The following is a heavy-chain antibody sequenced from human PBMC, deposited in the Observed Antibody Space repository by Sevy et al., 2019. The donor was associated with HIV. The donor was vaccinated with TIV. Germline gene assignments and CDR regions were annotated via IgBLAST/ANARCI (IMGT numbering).Heavy chain of an antibody. J-gene: IGHJ6*02. V-gene: IGHV1-8*01. CDR2: MNPNSGNT. D-gene: IGHD6-13*01. CDR3: ASRGPTYSSSWSYYYYYGMDV. CDR1: GYTFTSYD. Sequence: GPSVKVSCKASGYTFTSYDINWVRQATGQGLEWMGWMNPNSGNTGYAQKFQGRVTMTRNTSISTAYMELSSLRSEDTAVYYCASRGPTYSSSWSYYYYYGMDVWGQGTTVTVSS.